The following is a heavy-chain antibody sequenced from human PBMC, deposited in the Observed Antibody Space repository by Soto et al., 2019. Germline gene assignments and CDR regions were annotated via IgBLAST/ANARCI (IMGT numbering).Heavy chain of an antibody. CDR3: AQLRGRFLEWLSHYYYYYMDV. V-gene: IGHV3-30*03. J-gene: IGHJ6*03. CDR2: ISYDGSNK. Sequence: GGSLRLSCAASGFTFSSYGMHWVRQAPGKGLEWVAVISYDGSNKYYADSVKGRFTISRDNSKNTLYLQMNSLRAEDTAVYYCAQLRGRFLEWLSHYYYYYMDVWGKGTTVTVSS. D-gene: IGHD3-3*01. CDR1: GFTFSSYG.